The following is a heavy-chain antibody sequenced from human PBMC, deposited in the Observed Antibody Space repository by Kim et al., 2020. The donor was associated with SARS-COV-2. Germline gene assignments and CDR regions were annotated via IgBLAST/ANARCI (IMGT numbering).Heavy chain of an antibody. CDR3: ARTPPKASRFDI. CDR2: IYYSGST. Sequence: SETLSLTCTVSGGSISSGGYYWSWIRQHPGKGLEWIGYIYYSGSTYYNPSLKSRVTISVDTSKNQFSLKLSSVTAADTAVYYCARTPPKASRFDIWGQGTMVTVSS. CDR1: GGSISSGGYY. V-gene: IGHV4-31*03. J-gene: IGHJ3*02.